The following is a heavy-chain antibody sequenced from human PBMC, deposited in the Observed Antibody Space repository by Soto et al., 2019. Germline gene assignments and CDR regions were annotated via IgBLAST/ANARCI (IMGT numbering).Heavy chain of an antibody. CDR3: AKRRLNTITSLSDW. J-gene: IGHJ1*01. D-gene: IGHD3-16*02. V-gene: IGHV3-7*05. CDR1: GFTFSDYW. CDR2: IHLDGSEK. Sequence: GGSLRLSCAASGFTFSDYWMSWVRQTPGKGLEWVGNIHLDGSEKYYAGFVKGRFTFSRDNVKNSLYLQMNSLRDDDTAIYYCAKRRLNTITSLSDWWGQGVQVTVSS.